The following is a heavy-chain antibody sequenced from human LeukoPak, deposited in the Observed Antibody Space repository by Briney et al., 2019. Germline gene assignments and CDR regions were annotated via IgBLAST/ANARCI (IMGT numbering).Heavy chain of an antibody. J-gene: IGHJ4*02. Sequence: GRSLRLSCAASGFTFDDYAMHWLRQAPGKGLEWVSGISWNSCSIGYADSVKGRFTISRDNDKNSLYLQMNSLRAEDMALYYCAKAGYSYGPYSYYFDYWGQGTLVTVSS. D-gene: IGHD5-18*01. V-gene: IGHV3-9*03. CDR1: GFTFDDYA. CDR2: ISWNSCSI. CDR3: AKAGYSYGPYSYYFDY.